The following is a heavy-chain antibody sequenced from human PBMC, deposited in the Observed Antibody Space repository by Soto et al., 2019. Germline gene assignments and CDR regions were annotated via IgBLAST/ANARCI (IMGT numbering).Heavy chain of an antibody. V-gene: IGHV3-30-3*01. D-gene: IGHD3-10*01. CDR3: ARDDEGGSYCDLGY. CDR1: GFTFSNYI. J-gene: IGHJ4*02. CDR2: ILHDGNNK. Sequence: QVQLVESGGGVVQPGRSLRLSCAASGFTFSNYIRHWVRQAPGKGLVWVAIILHDGNNKYYADSVKGRFTISRDNSKNTLYLQMNSLRTEDTAIYYCARDDEGGSYCDLGYWGQGTLVTVSS.